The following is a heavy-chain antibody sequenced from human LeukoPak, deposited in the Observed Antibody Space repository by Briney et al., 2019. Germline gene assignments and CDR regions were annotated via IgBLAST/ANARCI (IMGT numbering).Heavy chain of an antibody. CDR1: GFTFSSYA. D-gene: IGHD2-2*01. CDR3: AKEGYCSSTSCYEGDLYYYYYYMDV. J-gene: IGHJ6*03. V-gene: IGHV3-23*01. CDR2: ISGSGGST. Sequence: PGGSLRLSCAASGFTFSSYAMSWVRQAPGKGLEWVSAISGSGGSTYYADSVKGRFTISRDNSKNTLYLQMNSLRAEDTAVYYCAKEGYCSSTSCYEGDLYYYYYYMDVWGKGTTVTVSS.